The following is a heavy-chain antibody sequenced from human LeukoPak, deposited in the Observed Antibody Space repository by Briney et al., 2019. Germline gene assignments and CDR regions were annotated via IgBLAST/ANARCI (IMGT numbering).Heavy chain of an antibody. Sequence: GGSLRLSCAASGFTVSSNFMAWVRQAPGKGLEWVSVIYGGGSTFYADSVKGRSTISRDNSQNTMYLQMNGLRAEDTAVYYCARDAGIEVAATRYWGQGTLVTVSS. J-gene: IGHJ4*02. CDR2: IYGGGST. V-gene: IGHV3-53*01. CDR1: GFTVSSNF. CDR3: ARDAGIEVAATRY. D-gene: IGHD6-19*01.